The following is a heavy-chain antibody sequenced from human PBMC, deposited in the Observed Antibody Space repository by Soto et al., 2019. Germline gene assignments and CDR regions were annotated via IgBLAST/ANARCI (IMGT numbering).Heavy chain of an antibody. CDR3: ARDTTYYDFWRGYSGYYYYGMDV. CDR1: GYTFTSYG. J-gene: IGHJ6*02. Sequence: QVQLVQSGAEVKKPGASVKVSCKASGYTFTSYGISWVRQAPGQGLEWMGWISAYNGNTNYAQKLQGRVTMTTETSTSIAYLELRSLRSDDTAVYYCARDTTYYDFWRGYSGYYYYGMDVWGQGTTVTVSS. CDR2: ISAYNGNT. D-gene: IGHD3-3*01. V-gene: IGHV1-18*04.